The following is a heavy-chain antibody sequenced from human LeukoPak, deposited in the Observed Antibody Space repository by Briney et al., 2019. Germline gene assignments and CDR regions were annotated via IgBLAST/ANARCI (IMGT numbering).Heavy chain of an antibody. V-gene: IGHV1-46*01. CDR2: INPSGGST. CDR3: ARDPYDFWSGHYFDY. Sequence: ASVKVSCKASGYTFTSYYMHWVRQAPGQGLEWMGIINPSGGSTSYAQKFQGRVTMTTDTSTSTAYMELRSLRSDDTAVYYCARDPYDFWSGHYFDYWGQGTLVTVSS. J-gene: IGHJ4*02. D-gene: IGHD3-3*01. CDR1: GYTFTSYY.